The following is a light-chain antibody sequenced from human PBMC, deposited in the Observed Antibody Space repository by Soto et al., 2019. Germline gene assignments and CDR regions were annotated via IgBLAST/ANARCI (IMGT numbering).Light chain of an antibody. CDR1: QSVTKY. V-gene: IGKV3-11*01. J-gene: IGKJ4*01. Sequence: EVVLTQSPATLSLSPGERATHSCRASQSVTKYLAWYQQKPGQALRLLIYDVSKRATGIPARFSGSGSETDFTLTISSLEPGDFAVYYSHQRSNSPLTLGGGTKLEIK. CDR2: DVS. CDR3: HQRSNSPLT.